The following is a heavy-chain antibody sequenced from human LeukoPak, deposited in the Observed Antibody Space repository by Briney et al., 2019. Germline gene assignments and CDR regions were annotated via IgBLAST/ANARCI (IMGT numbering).Heavy chain of an antibody. J-gene: IGHJ6*02. CDR2: ISYDGSNK. Sequence: GGSLRLSCAASGFTFSSYAMHWVRQAPGKGLEWVAVISYDGSNKYYADSVKGRFTISRDNSKNTLYLQMDSLRAEDTAVYYCARRRYGSGQNYCYYGMDVWGQGTTVTVSS. D-gene: IGHD3-10*01. CDR1: GFTFSSYA. CDR3: ARRRYGSGQNYCYYGMDV. V-gene: IGHV3-30-3*01.